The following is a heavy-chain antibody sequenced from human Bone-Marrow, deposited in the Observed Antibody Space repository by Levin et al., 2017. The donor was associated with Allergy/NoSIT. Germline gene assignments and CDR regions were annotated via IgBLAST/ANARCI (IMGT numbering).Heavy chain of an antibody. CDR2: ISFDGSKK. CDR1: GFTLSSYA. V-gene: IGHV3-30-3*01. D-gene: IGHD6-19*01. CDR3: ARDVRSQWLPRGRNNWFDP. J-gene: IGHJ5*02. Sequence: GGSLRLSCAASGFTLSSYAMHWVRQAQGKGLEWVALISFDGSKKYYADSVKGRFTISRDNSKNTLYLQMNSLRAEDTAVYYCARDVRSQWLPRGRNNWFDPWGEGTLVTVSS.